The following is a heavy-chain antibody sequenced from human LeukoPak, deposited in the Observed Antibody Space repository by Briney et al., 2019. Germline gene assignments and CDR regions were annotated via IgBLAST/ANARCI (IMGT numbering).Heavy chain of an antibody. CDR3: ARMVPEYSSSWDGLLDY. V-gene: IGHV4-39*01. J-gene: IGHJ4*02. CDR2: IYYSGST. D-gene: IGHD6-13*01. CDR1: GGSISSSSYY. Sequence: SETLSLTCTVSGGSISSSSYYWGWIRQPPGKGLEWIGSIYYSGSTYYNPSLKSRVTISVDTSKHQFSLKLSSVTAADTAVYYCARMVPEYSSSWDGLLDYWGQGTLVTVSS.